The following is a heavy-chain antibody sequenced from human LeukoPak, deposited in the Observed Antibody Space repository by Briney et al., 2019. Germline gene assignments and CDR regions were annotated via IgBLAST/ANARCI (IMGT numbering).Heavy chain of an antibody. D-gene: IGHD6-19*01. J-gene: IGHJ4*02. CDR1: GGTFSSYA. CDR3: ARDEEWELAVAGPLGQ. Sequence: SVKVSCKASGGTFSSYAIGWVRQAPGQGLEWMGGIIPIFGTANYAQKFQGRVTITADESTSTAYMELSSLRSEDTAVYYCARDEEWELAVAGPLGQWGQGTLVTVSS. CDR2: IIPIFGTA. V-gene: IGHV1-69*13.